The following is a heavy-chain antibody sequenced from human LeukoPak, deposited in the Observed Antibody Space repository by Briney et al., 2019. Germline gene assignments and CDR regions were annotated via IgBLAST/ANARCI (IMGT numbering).Heavy chain of an antibody. CDR2: ISTVGSTM. J-gene: IGHJ4*02. Sequence: GGSLRLSCATSGFTFSDYDMNWVRQAPGKGLEWVSYISTVGSTMYYADSVKGRFTISRDNAKNSLYLQMNSLRAEDTAVYYCAKDPRWFGELLYTPTFDYWGQGTLVTVSS. D-gene: IGHD3-10*01. CDR3: AKDPRWFGELLYTPTFDY. CDR1: GFTFSDYD. V-gene: IGHV3-48*01.